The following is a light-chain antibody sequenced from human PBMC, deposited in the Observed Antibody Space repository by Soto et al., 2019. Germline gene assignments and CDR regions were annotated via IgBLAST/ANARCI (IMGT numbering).Light chain of an antibody. Sequence: DIQMTQSPSSLSASVGDRVTITCRASQSISSYVSWYQQKPGKAPKLLIYAASRLESGVPSRFSGSRSGTDFTLTISSLQPEDFATYYCQQSYSRMTFGQGTKVDNK. CDR3: QQSYSRMT. CDR2: AAS. CDR1: QSISSY. J-gene: IGKJ1*01. V-gene: IGKV1-39*01.